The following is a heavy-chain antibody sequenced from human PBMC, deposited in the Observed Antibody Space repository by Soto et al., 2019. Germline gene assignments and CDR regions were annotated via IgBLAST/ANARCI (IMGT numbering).Heavy chain of an antibody. CDR2: IWYDGSNK. CDR3: ARGHKLGSEFDY. Sequence: GGSLRLSCAASGFTFSSYGMHWVRQAPGKGLEWVAVIWYDGSNKYYADSVKGRFTISRDNSKNTLYLQMNSLRAEDTAVYYCARGHKLGSEFDYWGQGTLVTVSS. J-gene: IGHJ4*02. V-gene: IGHV3-33*01. CDR1: GFTFSSYG. D-gene: IGHD2-15*01.